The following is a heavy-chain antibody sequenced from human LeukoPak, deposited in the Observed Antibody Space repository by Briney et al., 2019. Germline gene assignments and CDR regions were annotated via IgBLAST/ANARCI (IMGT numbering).Heavy chain of an antibody. CDR2: ISSSSSSI. J-gene: IGHJ4*02. D-gene: IGHD2-15*01. CDR1: RLTFSGYS. Sequence: GGSLRLSCAASRLTFSGYSMNWVRQAPGKGLEWVSSISSSSSSIYYADSVKGRFTISRDNAKNSLYLQMNSRRAEDTAVYYCARANPPGISFFEYWGQGTLVTVSS. CDR3: ARANPPGISFFEY. V-gene: IGHV3-21*01.